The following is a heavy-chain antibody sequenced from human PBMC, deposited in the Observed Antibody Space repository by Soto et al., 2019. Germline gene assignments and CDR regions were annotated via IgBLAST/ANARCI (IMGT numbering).Heavy chain of an antibody. CDR3: AEIAAAEWGSGEYFQH. CDR2: IYYSGST. J-gene: IGHJ1*01. CDR1: GGSFSSSSYY. Sequence: SETLSLTCDVYGGSFSSSSYYWGWIRQPPGKGLEWIGSIYYSGSTYYNPSLKSRVTISVDTSSNQFSLKLTSVTAADTAVYYCAEIAAAEWGSGEYFQHWGQGTLVTVS. D-gene: IGHD6-13*01. V-gene: IGHV4-39*07.